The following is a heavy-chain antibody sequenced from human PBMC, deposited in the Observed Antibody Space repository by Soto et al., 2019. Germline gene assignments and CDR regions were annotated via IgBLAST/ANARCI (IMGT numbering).Heavy chain of an antibody. CDR3: AGDIRSGSYRFDY. J-gene: IGHJ4*02. D-gene: IGHD1-26*01. V-gene: IGHV4-4*08. Sequence: QVQLQESGPGLVKPSETLSLTCTVSGDSISSYYWSWIRQPPGKGLEWIGYIYSSGSTIYNPSLKSRVTXPXDXXKNQFSLKLSSVTAADTAVYYCAGDIRSGSYRFDYWGQGTLVTVSS. CDR1: GDSISSYY. CDR2: IYSSGST.